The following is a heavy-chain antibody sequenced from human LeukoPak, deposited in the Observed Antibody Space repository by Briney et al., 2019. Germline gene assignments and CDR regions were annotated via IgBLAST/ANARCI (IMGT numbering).Heavy chain of an antibody. CDR2: ISAYNGNT. D-gene: IGHD3-9*01. Sequence: ASVKLSCKASGYTFTSYGISWVRQAPGQGLEWMGWISAYNGNTNYAQKLQGRVTMTTDTSTSTAYMELRSLRSDDTAVYYCARGDLRYFDWLNAFDYWGRGTLVTVSS. CDR3: ARGDLRYFDWLNAFDY. J-gene: IGHJ4*02. V-gene: IGHV1-18*01. CDR1: GYTFTSYG.